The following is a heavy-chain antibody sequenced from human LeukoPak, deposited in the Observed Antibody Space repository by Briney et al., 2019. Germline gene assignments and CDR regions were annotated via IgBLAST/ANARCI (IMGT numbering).Heavy chain of an antibody. J-gene: IGHJ3*02. CDR3: ARDIGWNGDAFDI. V-gene: IGHV3-7*01. CDR2: IKPDGTTK. Sequence: GGSLRLSCAASGFPFSSYSMTWVRQAPGKGLEWVANIKPDGTTKFYVDSVKGRFTISRDNSKNTLYLQMNSLRAEDTAVYYCARDIGWNGDAFDIWGQGTMVTVSS. D-gene: IGHD1-1*01. CDR1: GFPFSSYS.